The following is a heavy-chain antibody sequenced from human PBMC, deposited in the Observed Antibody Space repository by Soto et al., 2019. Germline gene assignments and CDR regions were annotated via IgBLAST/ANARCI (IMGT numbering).Heavy chain of an antibody. Sequence: SETVSLTCAVSGYSIISANWWGWIRQPPGKGLEWIGYMHYSGSTHYSPSLRSRVTLSADTSKNQFSLTLSSVTAVDTAVYYCVRYVSGSNARWFGPWGQGTLVTVSS. J-gene: IGHJ5*02. CDR2: MHYSGST. CDR3: VRYVSGSNARWFGP. V-gene: IGHV4-28*01. D-gene: IGHD3-16*01. CDR1: GYSIISANW.